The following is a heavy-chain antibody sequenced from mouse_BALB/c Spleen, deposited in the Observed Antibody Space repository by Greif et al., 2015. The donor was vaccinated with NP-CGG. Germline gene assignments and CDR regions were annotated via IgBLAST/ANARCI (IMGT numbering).Heavy chain of an antibody. D-gene: IGHD4-1*01. Sequence: VHVKQSGAELVKPGASVKLSCTASGFNIKDTYMHWVKQRPEQGLEWIGRIDXANGNTKYDPKFQGKATITADTSSNXAYLQLSSLPSEDTAVYYCANWDWYFDVWGAGTTVTVSS. CDR3: ANWDWYFDV. V-gene: IGHV14-3*02. CDR2: IDXANGNT. CDR1: GFNIKDTY. J-gene: IGHJ1*01.